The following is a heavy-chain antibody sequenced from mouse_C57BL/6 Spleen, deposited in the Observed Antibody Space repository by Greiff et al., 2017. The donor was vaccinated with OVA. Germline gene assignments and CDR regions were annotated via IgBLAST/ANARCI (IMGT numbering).Heavy chain of an antibody. CDR3: TRDDAHFDY. J-gene: IGHJ2*01. Sequence: VQLQQSGAELVRPGASVTLSCKASGYTFTDYEMHWVKQTTVHGLEWIGAIDPETGGTAYNQKFKGKAILTADKSSSTAYMELRSLTSEDSAVYYCTRDDAHFDYWGQGTTLTVSS. CDR2: IDPETGGT. V-gene: IGHV1-15*01. CDR1: GYTFTDYE. D-gene: IGHD2-3*01.